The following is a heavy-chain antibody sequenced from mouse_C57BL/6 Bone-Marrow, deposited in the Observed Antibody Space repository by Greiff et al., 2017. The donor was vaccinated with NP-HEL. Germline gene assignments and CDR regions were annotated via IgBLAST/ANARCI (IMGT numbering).Heavy chain of an antibody. V-gene: IGHV1-52*01. CDR2: IDPSDSET. Sequence: VQLQQPGAELVRPGSSVKLSCKASGYTFTSYWMHWVKQRPIQGLEWIGNIDPSDSETHYNQKFKDKATLTVDKSSSTAYMQLSSLTSEDSAVYYCARSGYDYYYYAMDYWGQGTSVTVSS. J-gene: IGHJ4*01. CDR3: ARSGYDYYYYAMDY. D-gene: IGHD2-4*01. CDR1: GYTFTSYW.